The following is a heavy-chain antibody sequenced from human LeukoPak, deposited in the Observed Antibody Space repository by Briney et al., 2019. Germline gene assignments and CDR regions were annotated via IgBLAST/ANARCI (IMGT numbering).Heavy chain of an antibody. CDR2: ISSSSSYI. CDR1: GFTFSSYS. CDR3: ARDRGSSPLVDY. V-gene: IGHV3-21*01. J-gene: IGHJ4*02. D-gene: IGHD6-13*01. Sequence: GGSLRLSCAASGFTFSSYSMNWVRQAPGKGLEWVSSISSSSSYIYYADSVKGRSTISRDNAKNSLYLQMNGLRAEDTAVYYCARDRGSSPLVDYWGQGTLVTVSS.